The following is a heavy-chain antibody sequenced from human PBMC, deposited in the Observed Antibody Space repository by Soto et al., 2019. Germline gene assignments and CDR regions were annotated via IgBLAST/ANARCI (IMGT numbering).Heavy chain of an antibody. CDR1: GLTVTNCW. V-gene: IGHV3-15*07. CDR2: IKSKTDSVTT. Sequence: EVQLVESGGDLVQPGVDLRLSCAVSGLTVTNCWINSVRQAPGVMLEWVYRIKSKTDSVTTDYAAPLKARFTISSNESKSPGYLQTSSLKPEDTAVWFCGWGAPQYFESWGQGTLVTVSS. J-gene: IGHJ4*02. D-gene: IGHD3-16*01. CDR3: GWGAPQYFES.